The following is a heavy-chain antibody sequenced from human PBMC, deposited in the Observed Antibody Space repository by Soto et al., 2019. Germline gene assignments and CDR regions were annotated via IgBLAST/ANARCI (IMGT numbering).Heavy chain of an antibody. CDR3: ARSYRRYCSGGSCYSYYYYYMDV. J-gene: IGHJ6*03. CDR2: IYYSGST. D-gene: IGHD2-15*01. Sequence: QVQLQESGPGLVKPSETLSLTCTVSGGSISSYYWSWIRQPPGKGLEWIGSIYYSGSTNYNPSLKSRVTISVDTSKNQFSLKLSSVTAADTAVYYCARSYRRYCSGGSCYSYYYYYMDVWGKGTTVTVSS. CDR1: GGSISSYY. V-gene: IGHV4-59*01.